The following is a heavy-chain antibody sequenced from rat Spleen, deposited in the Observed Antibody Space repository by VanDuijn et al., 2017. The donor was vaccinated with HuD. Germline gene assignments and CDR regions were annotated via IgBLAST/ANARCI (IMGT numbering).Heavy chain of an antibody. CDR3: AVAGFGY. CDR2: ISNDGGTT. CDR1: GFTFSRYW. J-gene: IGHJ2*01. V-gene: IGHV5-58*01. Sequence: EVQLAETGGGLVQPGRSLKLSCVASGFTFSRYWMYWVRQAPGKGLEWVSSISNDGGTTYYPDSVKGRFTISRDNAENTVYLQMTSLRSEDTATYYCAVAGFGYWGQGVIVTVSS. D-gene: IGHD4-4*01.